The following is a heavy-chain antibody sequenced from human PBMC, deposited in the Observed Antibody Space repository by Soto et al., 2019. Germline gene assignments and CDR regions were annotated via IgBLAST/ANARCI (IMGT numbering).Heavy chain of an antibody. CDR2: ISPNSGGT. CDR3: ARANSGDDDEFDY. CDR1: GYPFTGYY. D-gene: IGHD5-12*01. V-gene: IGHV1-2*02. J-gene: IGHJ4*02. Sequence: GASVKVSCKASGYPFTGYYIHWVRQAPGQGLEWMGWISPNSGGTNSAQKFQGRVTMTRDTSIDSVYMEVSRLRSDDTAVYYCARANSGDDDEFDYWGQGTPVTVSS.